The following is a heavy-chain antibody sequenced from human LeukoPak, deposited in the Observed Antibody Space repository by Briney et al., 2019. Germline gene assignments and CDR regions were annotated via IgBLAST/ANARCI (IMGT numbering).Heavy chain of an antibody. CDR2: ISYDGSNK. Sequence: GGSLRLSCAASGFTFSSYAMHWVRQAPGKGLEGVAVISYDGSNKYYADSVKGRFTISRDNSKNTLYLQMNSLRAEDTAVYYCARPDYGDYEGGTFDYWGQGTLVTVSS. CDR3: ARPDYGDYEGGTFDY. J-gene: IGHJ4*02. V-gene: IGHV3-30-3*01. D-gene: IGHD4-17*01. CDR1: GFTFSSYA.